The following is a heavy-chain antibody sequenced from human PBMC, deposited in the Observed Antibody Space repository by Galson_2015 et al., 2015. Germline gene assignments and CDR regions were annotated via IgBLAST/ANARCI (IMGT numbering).Heavy chain of an antibody. V-gene: IGHV7-4-1*02. CDR2: INTNTGNQ. Sequence: SVKVSCKASGYTFSSYAMKWVRQAPGQGLEWMGWINTNTGNQTYAQGLTARFVFSLDTSVSTAYLQISSLKAEDTAVYYCARDNCISWYRVAEFDSWGQGTLVTVSS. D-gene: IGHD6-13*01. CDR1: GYTFSSYA. CDR3: ARDNCISWYRVAEFDS. J-gene: IGHJ4*02.